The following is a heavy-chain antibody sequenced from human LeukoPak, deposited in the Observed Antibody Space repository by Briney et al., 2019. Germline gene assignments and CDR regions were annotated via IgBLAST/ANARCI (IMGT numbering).Heavy chain of an antibody. CDR2: MNPNSGNT. D-gene: IGHD2-21*01. V-gene: IGHV1-8*03. J-gene: IGHJ3*02. CDR3: AREVSVMDAFDI. Sequence: GASVKVPCKASGYTFTSYDINWVRQATGQGLEWMGWMNPNSGNTGYAQKFQGRVTITRNTSISTAYMELSSLRSEDTAVYYCAREVSVMDAFDIWGQGTMVTVSS. CDR1: GYTFTSYD.